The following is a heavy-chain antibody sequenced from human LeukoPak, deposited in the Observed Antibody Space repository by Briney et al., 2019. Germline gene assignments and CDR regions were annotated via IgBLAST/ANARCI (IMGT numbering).Heavy chain of an antibody. CDR2: ISTGGRTI. Sequence: GGSLRLSCAASGFTFSSYEMNWVRQAPGKGLEWISYISTGGRTIYYADSVRGRFTISRDNAKNSLYLQMNSLRAEDTAVYFCARSGYYFDYWGQGTLVTVPS. CDR3: ARSGYYFDY. J-gene: IGHJ4*02. CDR1: GFTFSSYE. V-gene: IGHV3-48*03. D-gene: IGHD6-13*01.